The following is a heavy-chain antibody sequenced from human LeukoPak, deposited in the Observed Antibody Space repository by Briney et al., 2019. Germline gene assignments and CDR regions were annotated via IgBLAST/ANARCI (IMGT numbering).Heavy chain of an antibody. CDR3: ARRPWGYYDSSGQLDY. CDR2: IYPGDSDT. V-gene: IGHV5-51*01. CDR1: GYTFTNYW. J-gene: IGHJ4*02. Sequence: GESLKISCKTSGYTFTNYWIGWVRQMPGKGLEWMGTIYPGDSDTRYSPSFQGQVTISADKSISTAYLQWSSLKASDTAMYYCARRPWGYYDSSGQLDYWGQGTLVTVSS. D-gene: IGHD3-22*01.